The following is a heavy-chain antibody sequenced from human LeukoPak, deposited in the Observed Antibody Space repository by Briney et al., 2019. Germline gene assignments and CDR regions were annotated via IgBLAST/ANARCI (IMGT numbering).Heavy chain of an antibody. V-gene: IGHV4-38-2*02. D-gene: IGHD3-22*01. CDR1: GYSISSGYH. Sequence: PSETLSLTCTVSGYSISSGYHWGWIRQSPGKGLEWIGSIYHSGSTYYNPSLKSRVTISVDTSKNQFSLKLSSVTAADTAVYYCARVVQSTDSSGFYLPEYFQHWGQGTLVTVSS. CDR2: IYHSGST. J-gene: IGHJ1*01. CDR3: ARVVQSTDSSGFYLPEYFQH.